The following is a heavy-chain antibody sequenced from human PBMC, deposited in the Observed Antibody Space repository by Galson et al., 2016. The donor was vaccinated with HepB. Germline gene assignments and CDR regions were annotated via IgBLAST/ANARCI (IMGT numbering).Heavy chain of an antibody. V-gene: IGHV3-33*01. CDR1: GFTFSRYG. Sequence: SLRLSCAASGFTFSRYGMHWVRQAPGKGLESVAFIWYDGSNDYYADSVKGRFTISRDNSKNTLYLQLNSLRAEDTAVYYGAREHPGIAAAILDYWGQGTLVTVST. CDR2: IWYDGSND. D-gene: IGHD6-25*01. J-gene: IGHJ4*02. CDR3: AREHPGIAAAILDY.